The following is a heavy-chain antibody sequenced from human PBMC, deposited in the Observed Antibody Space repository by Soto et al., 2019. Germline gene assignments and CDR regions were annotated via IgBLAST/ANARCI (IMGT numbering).Heavy chain of an antibody. CDR3: ARLRYSSSWSYLGYYGMDV. CDR2: IYPGDSDT. CDR1: GYSFTSYW. J-gene: IGHJ6*02. Sequence: PGESLKISCKGSGYSFTSYWIGWVRQMPGKGLEWMGIIYPGDSDTRYSPSFQGQVTISADKSISTAYLQWSSLKASDTAMYYCARLRYSSSWSYLGYYGMDVWGQGTTVTVSS. D-gene: IGHD6-13*01. V-gene: IGHV5-51*01.